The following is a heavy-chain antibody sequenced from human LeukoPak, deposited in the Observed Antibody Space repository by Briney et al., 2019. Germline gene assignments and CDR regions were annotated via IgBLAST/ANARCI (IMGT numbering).Heavy chain of an antibody. CDR1: GFTFSSYA. V-gene: IGHV3-30*04. J-gene: IGHJ4*02. CDR2: ISYDGSNK. CDR3: ARVFHYDYVWGSYDY. D-gene: IGHD3-16*01. Sequence: SGGSLRLSCAASGFTFSSYAMSWVRQAPGKGLEWVAVISYDGSNKYYADSVKGRFTISRDNSKNTLYLQMNSLRAEDTAVYYCARVFHYDYVWGSYDYWGQGTLVTVSS.